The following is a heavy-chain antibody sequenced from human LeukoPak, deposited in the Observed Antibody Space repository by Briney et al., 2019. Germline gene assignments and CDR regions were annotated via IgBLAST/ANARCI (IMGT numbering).Heavy chain of an antibody. CDR3: ARDYRIDGYNRGVDH. Sequence: ASVKVSCKSSGYTFTHYYIHWVRRSPGQGLEWLGMIVPSSGSTSYGQQFLGRVTMTRDTSTTTVHMELSGLRSDDTAVYYCARDYRIDGYNRGVDHWGQGTLITVSS. CDR1: GYTFTHYY. CDR2: IVPSSGST. D-gene: IGHD5-24*01. J-gene: IGHJ4*02. V-gene: IGHV1-46*01.